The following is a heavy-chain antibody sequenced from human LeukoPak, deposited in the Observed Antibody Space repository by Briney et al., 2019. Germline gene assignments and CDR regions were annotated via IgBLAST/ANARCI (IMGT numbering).Heavy chain of an antibody. V-gene: IGHV1-18*01. CDR1: GYTFTSYG. J-gene: IGHJ4*02. CDR3: VAIVGATYYDFWSGYYLFDY. D-gene: IGHD3-3*01. Sequence: GASVKVSCKASGYTFTSYGISWVRQAPGQGLEWMGWISAYNGNINYAQKLQGRVTMTTDTSTSTAYMELRRLRSDDTAVYYCVAIVGATYYDFWSGYYLFDYWGQGTLVTVSS. CDR2: ISAYNGNI.